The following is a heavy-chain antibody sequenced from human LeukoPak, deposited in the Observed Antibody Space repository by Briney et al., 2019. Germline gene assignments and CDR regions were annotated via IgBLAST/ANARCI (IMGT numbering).Heavy chain of an antibody. CDR1: GFTFSSYA. D-gene: IGHD4-17*01. Sequence: GGSLRLSCAASGFTFSSYAMSWVRQAPGKGLEWVSAISGSGSSTYYADSVKGRFTISRDNSKNTLYLQMNSLRAEDTAVYYCAKTIYGDSTYYYYYGMDVWGQGTTVTVSS. CDR2: ISGSGSST. CDR3: AKTIYGDSTYYYYYGMDV. J-gene: IGHJ6*02. V-gene: IGHV3-23*01.